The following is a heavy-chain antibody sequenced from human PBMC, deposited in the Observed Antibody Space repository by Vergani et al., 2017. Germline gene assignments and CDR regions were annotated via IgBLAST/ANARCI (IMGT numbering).Heavy chain of an antibody. J-gene: IGHJ4*02. CDR1: GFTFSDYY. Sequence: VQLVESGGGLVKPGGSLRLSCAASGFTFSDYYMSWIRQAPGKGLEWVSVIYSGGSTYYADSVKGRFIISRDNSKNTLHLQMNSLRADDTAVYYCTKGSRGYTGYFFDYWGQGTLATVSS. V-gene: IGHV3-66*01. CDR3: TKGSRGYTGYFFDY. CDR2: IYSGGST. D-gene: IGHD5-12*01.